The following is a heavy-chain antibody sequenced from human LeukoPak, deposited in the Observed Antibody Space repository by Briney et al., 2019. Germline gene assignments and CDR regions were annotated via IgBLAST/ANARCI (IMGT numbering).Heavy chain of an antibody. Sequence: GRSLRLSCAASGFTFSSYGMHWVRQAPGKGLEWVAVIWYDGSNKYYADSVKGRFTISRDNSKNTLYLQMNSLRAEDTAVYYCAKDMRGYSYGTDYWGQGTLVTVSS. CDR3: AKDMRGYSYGTDY. V-gene: IGHV3-33*06. CDR2: IWYDGSNK. J-gene: IGHJ4*02. D-gene: IGHD5-18*01. CDR1: GFTFSSYG.